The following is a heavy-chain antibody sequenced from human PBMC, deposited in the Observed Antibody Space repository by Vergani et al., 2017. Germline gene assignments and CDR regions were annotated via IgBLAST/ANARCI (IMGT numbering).Heavy chain of an antibody. CDR1: GFTFSDFS. D-gene: IGHD2-8*01. CDR2: IGSSGPYI. CDR3: ARDCTSGGCPDNYGMDV. J-gene: IGHJ6*02. Sequence: VQLVESGGGLVKPGGSLRLSCAASGFTFSDFSMSWVRQAPGKGLEWVAFIGSSGPYINYADSVKGRFIISRDNTNNSLFLQLRSLRAEDAAVYYCARDCTSGGCPDNYGMDVWGQGATDTVSS. V-gene: IGHV3-21*06.